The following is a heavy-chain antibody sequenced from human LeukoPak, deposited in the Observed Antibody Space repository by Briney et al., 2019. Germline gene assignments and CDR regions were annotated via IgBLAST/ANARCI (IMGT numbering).Heavy chain of an antibody. D-gene: IGHD5-24*01. Sequence: GGSLRLSCAASGFTFSSYWMSWVRQAPGKGLEWVANIKQDGSEKYYVDSVKGRFTISRDNAKNSLYLQMNSLRAEDTAVYYCARSGQRWLQFYYFDYWGQGTLVTVSP. CDR2: IKQDGSEK. V-gene: IGHV3-7*01. CDR3: ARSGQRWLQFYYFDY. CDR1: GFTFSSYW. J-gene: IGHJ4*02.